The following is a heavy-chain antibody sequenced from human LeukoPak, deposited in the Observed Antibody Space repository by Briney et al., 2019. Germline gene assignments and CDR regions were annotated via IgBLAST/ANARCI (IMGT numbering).Heavy chain of an antibody. D-gene: IGHD3-22*01. CDR3: ARHGYYYDSSGYYVPDWYFDL. J-gene: IGHJ2*01. CDR2: IYHSGST. Sequence: NTSETLSLTCTVSGGSISSYYWSWTRQPPGKGLEWIGYIYHSGSTNYNPSLKSRVTISVDTSKNQFSLKLSSVTAADTAVYYCARHGYYYDSSGYYVPDWYFDLWGRGTLVTVSS. V-gene: IGHV4-59*08. CDR1: GGSISSYY.